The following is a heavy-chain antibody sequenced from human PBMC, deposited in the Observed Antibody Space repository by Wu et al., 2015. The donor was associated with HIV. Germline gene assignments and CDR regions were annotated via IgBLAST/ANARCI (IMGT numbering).Heavy chain of an antibody. Sequence: QGQLVQSGAEVKKPGASVKVSCKASGYSFSDYHIHWVRQAPGQGLEWIGYINPTNGGANYAQKFQGRITMTRDTSISTAYMELNRLTSGDTAVYYCARQRRGLMVRGTDFDYWGQGAPVTVSS. J-gene: IGHJ4*02. CDR1: GYSFSDYH. V-gene: IGHV1-2*02. D-gene: IGHD3-10*01. CDR3: ARQRRGLMVRGTDFDY. CDR2: INPTNGGA.